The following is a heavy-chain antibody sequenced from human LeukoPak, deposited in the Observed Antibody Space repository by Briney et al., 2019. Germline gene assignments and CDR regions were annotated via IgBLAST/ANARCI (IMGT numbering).Heavy chain of an antibody. CDR1: GGSISSYF. Sequence: SETLSLTCTVSGGSISSYFWSWIRQPTGKGLEWIGYVYYSGSTNYNPSLKSRVTISVDTSKKQFSLKLSSATAADTAVYYCARVLDLSKRGLDAFDIWGQGTMVTVSS. CDR3: ARVLDLSKRGLDAFDI. CDR2: VYYSGST. J-gene: IGHJ3*02. D-gene: IGHD3-16*01. V-gene: IGHV4-59*01.